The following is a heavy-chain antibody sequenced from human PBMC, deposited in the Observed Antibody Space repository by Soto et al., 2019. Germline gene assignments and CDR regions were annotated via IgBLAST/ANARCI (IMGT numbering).Heavy chain of an antibody. CDR2: ISWNSGSI. CDR3: SKESRAVACVCYLDY. D-gene: IGHD6-19*01. J-gene: IGHJ4*02. Sequence: EVQLVESGGGLVQPGSSLRLSCAASGFTFDDSAMHWVRQAPGKGLEWVSGISWNSGSIGYADSVKGRFTSSRDNAKNSLYLQMNSLRAEDTALYYCSKESRAVACVCYLDYWGQGTLVTFAS. CDR1: GFTFDDSA. V-gene: IGHV3-9*01.